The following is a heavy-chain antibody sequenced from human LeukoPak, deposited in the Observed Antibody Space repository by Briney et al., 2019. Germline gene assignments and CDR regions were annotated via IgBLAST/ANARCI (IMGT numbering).Heavy chain of an antibody. J-gene: IGHJ4*02. CDR3: ARAGRFFSEYSNYESGLWLDY. V-gene: IGHV4-4*07. CDR2: IYTSGST. Sequence: PSETLSLTCTVSGGSISSYYWSWIRQPPGKGLEWIGRIYTSGSTKYKPSLKSRVTMSVDTSKNQFSLKLSSVIAADTAVYYCARAGRFFSEYSNYESGLWLDYWGQGTMVTVSS. D-gene: IGHD4-11*01. CDR1: GGSISSYY.